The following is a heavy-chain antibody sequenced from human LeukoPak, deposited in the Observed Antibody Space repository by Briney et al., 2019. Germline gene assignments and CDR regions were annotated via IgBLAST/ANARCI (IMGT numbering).Heavy chain of an antibody. V-gene: IGHV1-69*05. Sequence: GASVKVSCKTSGGTFSSYAISWVRQAPGQGLEWMGRIIPIFGTANYAQKFQGRVTITTDESTSTAYMELSSLRSEDTAVYYCARDESYGGNSRSDYWGQGTLVTVSS. J-gene: IGHJ4*02. CDR2: IIPIFGTA. CDR3: ARDESYGGNSRSDY. D-gene: IGHD4-23*01. CDR1: GGTFSSYA.